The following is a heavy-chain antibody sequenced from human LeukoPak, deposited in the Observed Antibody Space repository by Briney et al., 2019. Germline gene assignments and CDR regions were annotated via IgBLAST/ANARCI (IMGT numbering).Heavy chain of an antibody. CDR1: GGSFSGYY. Sequence: PSETLSLTCAVYGGSFSGYYWGWIRQPPGKGLEWIGSIYYSGSTYYNPSLKSRVTISVDTSKNQFSLKLGSVTAADTAVYYCARRPCGGDCYSREYYFDYWGQGTLVTVSS. D-gene: IGHD2-21*02. J-gene: IGHJ4*02. CDR2: IYYSGST. V-gene: IGHV4-39*01. CDR3: ARRPCGGDCYSREYYFDY.